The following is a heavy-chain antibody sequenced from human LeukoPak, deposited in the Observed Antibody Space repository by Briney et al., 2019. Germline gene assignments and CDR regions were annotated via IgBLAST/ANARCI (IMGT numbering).Heavy chain of an antibody. J-gene: IGHJ4*02. D-gene: IGHD3-22*01. CDR3: ARRAGDYSHPYDY. CDR2: ISSSGSTK. CDR1: GFTFSSYE. V-gene: IGHV3-48*03. Sequence: PGGSLRLSCAASGFTFSSYEMNWVRQAPGKGLEWVSYISSSGSTKYYADSVKGRFTISRDNSKNAFHLQMNSLRAEDTAVYYCARRAGDYSHPYDYWGQGTLVTVSS.